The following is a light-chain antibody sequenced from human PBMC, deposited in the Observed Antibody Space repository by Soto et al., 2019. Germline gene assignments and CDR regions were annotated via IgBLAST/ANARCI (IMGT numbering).Light chain of an antibody. CDR2: AAS. V-gene: IGKV1-27*01. CDR3: QSYNRAPWT. J-gene: IGKJ1*01. CDR1: QAITDY. Sequence: DIQMTQSPSSLSASVGDRVTITCRASQAITDYLAWYQQKPGQAPNLLIFAASTLQSGVPSRFSGSGSGTYFTLTITGLQPEDVATYYCQSYNRAPWTFGEGTKVEIK.